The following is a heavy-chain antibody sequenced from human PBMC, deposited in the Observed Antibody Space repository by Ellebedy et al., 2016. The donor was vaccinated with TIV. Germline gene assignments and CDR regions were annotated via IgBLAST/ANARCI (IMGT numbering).Heavy chain of an antibody. V-gene: IGHV1-2*02. D-gene: IGHD2-21*02. J-gene: IGHJ4*02. Sequence: AASVKVSCKASGYTFTVYYIHWVRQAPGQGLEWMGWINPKNGGPNYAQKFQGRVTMTRDTSISTAYMELSWLRSDDTAVYYCARDGACGGDCYGDNYWGQGSLVTVSS. CDR2: INPKNGGP. CDR1: GYTFTVYY. CDR3: ARDGACGGDCYGDNY.